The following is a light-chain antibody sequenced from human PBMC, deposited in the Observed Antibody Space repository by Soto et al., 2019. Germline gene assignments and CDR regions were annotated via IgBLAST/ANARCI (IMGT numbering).Light chain of an antibody. CDR1: SSDVGAYNY. CDR2: DVS. V-gene: IGLV2-14*01. J-gene: IGLJ1*01. CDR3: GSYTTSSNYV. Sequence: QSALTQPASVSGSPGQSITISCTGTSSDVGAYNYVSWYQQHPGKAPKLMIYDVSHRPSGVSHRFSGSKSGNTASLTISGLQAEDEADYYCGSYTTSSNYVFGTGTKVIVL.